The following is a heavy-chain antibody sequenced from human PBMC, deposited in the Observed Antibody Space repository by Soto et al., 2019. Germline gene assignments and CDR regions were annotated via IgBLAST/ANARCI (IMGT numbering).Heavy chain of an antibody. D-gene: IGHD2-2*02. V-gene: IGHV1-3*01. CDR2: INAVNGNT. CDR1: GYTFTSYA. J-gene: IGHJ6*02. CDR3: ARDEGNCSSTSCYNSYYYYYGMDV. Sequence: QVQLVQSGAEVKKPGASVKVSCKASGYTFTSYAMHWVRQAPGQRLEWMGWINAVNGNTKYSQKFQGRVNINRDTSASTAYMELSSLRSEDTAVYYCARDEGNCSSTSCYNSYYYYYGMDVWGQGTTVTVSS.